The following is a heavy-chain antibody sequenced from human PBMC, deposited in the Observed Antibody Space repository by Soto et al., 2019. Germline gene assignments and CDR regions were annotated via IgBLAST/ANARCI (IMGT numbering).Heavy chain of an antibody. Sequence: GGSLRLSCAASGFTFSSYVMNWVRQAPGKGLEWVSFISISGGSTYYADSVKGRFTISRDNSKNTVYLQMNSLRAEDTAVYYCAKGAPYYYDSSGYYFKNAFDIWGHGTMVTVS. CDR3: AKGAPYYYDSSGYYFKNAFDI. CDR1: GFTFSSYV. D-gene: IGHD3-22*01. CDR2: ISISGGST. J-gene: IGHJ3*02. V-gene: IGHV3-23*01.